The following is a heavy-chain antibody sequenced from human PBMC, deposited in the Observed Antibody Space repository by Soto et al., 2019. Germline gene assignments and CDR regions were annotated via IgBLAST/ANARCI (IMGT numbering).Heavy chain of an antibody. V-gene: IGHV3-15*01. CDR2: IISKTDGGAT. Sequence: GGSLRLSCAASGFAFSHAWMNWVRQAPGKGLEWVGRIISKTDGGATHYTAPVKDRFFMSRDDSQNTLYLQMNSLKTEDTAVYYCAAGTGRTDFDYWGQGALVTVSS. CDR1: GFAFSHAW. CDR3: AAGTGRTDFDY. J-gene: IGHJ4*02. D-gene: IGHD2-2*01.